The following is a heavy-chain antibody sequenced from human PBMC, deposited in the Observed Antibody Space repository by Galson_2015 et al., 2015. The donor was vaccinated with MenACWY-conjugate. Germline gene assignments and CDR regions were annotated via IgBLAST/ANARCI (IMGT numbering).Heavy chain of an antibody. CDR2: ITGSGGST. CDR3: AKDLEYRGSGRKAFFDY. Sequence: SLRLSCAASGFTFSSYPMTWVRQAPGKGLEWVSAITGSGGSTYYADSVKGRFTISRDNSKNTLYLQMNSLRAEDTAVYYCAKDLEYRGSGRKAFFDYWGQGALVTVSS. J-gene: IGHJ4*02. CDR1: GFTFSSYP. V-gene: IGHV3-23*01. D-gene: IGHD3-10*01.